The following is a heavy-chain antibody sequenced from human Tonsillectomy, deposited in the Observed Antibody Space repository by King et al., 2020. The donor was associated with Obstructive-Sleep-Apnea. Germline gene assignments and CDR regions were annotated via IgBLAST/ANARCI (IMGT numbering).Heavy chain of an antibody. J-gene: IGHJ4*02. V-gene: IGHV5-10-1*01. CDR3: ARLRYDSNGYYYGDY. CDR2: IDPSDSYT. Sequence: QLVQSGAEVKKPGESLRISCKGSGYSFTNYWITWVRQMPGKGLEWMGRIDPSDSYTNYSPSFQGHVTISADKSISTAYLQWSILKASDTAMYYCARLRYDSNGYYYGDYWGQGTLVTVSS. CDR1: GYSFTNYW. D-gene: IGHD3-22*01.